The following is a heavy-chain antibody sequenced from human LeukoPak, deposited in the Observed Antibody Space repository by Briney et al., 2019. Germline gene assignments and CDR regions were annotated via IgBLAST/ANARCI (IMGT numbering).Heavy chain of an antibody. J-gene: IGHJ5*02. V-gene: IGHV3-23*01. CDR2: ISGSGGST. CDR3: AKDPNVLPPIVVVVAATHLNWFDP. D-gene: IGHD2-15*01. CDR1: GFTFSSYA. Sequence: GGSLRLSCAASGFTFSSYAMSWVRQAPGKGLEWVSAISGSGGSTYYADSVKGRFTISRDNSKNTLYLQMNSLRAEDTAVYYCAKDPNVLPPIVVVVAATHLNWFDPWGQGTLVTVSS.